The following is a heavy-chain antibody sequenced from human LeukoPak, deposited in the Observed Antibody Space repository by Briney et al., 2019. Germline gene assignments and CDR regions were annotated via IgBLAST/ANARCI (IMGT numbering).Heavy chain of an antibody. CDR3: ARGRPHGNDY. CDR1: GFTYSSYW. V-gene: IGHV3-74*01. J-gene: IGHJ4*02. CDR2: IASDGSST. D-gene: IGHD4-23*01. Sequence: QPGGSLSLSCAASGFTYSSYWMNWVRQAPGKGLVWVSRIASDGSSTTYADSVKGRFSISRDNAKNTLYLQMNSLRVEDTAVYYCARGRPHGNDYWGQGTLVTVSS.